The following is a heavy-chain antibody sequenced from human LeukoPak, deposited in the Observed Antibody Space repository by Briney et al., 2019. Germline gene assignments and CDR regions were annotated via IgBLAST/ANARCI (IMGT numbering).Heavy chain of an antibody. D-gene: IGHD4-11*01. V-gene: IGHV3-9*01. Sequence: TGGSLRLSCAASGFTFDDYAMHWVRQAPGKGLEWVSGLTWNSGNIDYADSVKGRFTISRENAKNSLYLQMNSLRVEDTALYYCAKDLYSNYGPFDYWGQGTLVTVSS. CDR1: GFTFDDYA. J-gene: IGHJ4*02. CDR3: AKDLYSNYGPFDY. CDR2: LTWNSGNI.